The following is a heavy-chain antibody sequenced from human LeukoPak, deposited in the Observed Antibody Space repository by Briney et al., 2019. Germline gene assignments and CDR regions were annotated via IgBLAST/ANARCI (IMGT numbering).Heavy chain of an antibody. D-gene: IGHD6-19*01. CDR3: ARDRESVAGPFDY. Sequence: GGSLRLSCAASGFTFSSYAMSWVRQAPGKGLEWVSAISGSGGSTYYADSVKGRFTISRDNAKNSLYLQMNSLRAEDTAVYYCARDRESVAGPFDYWGQGTLVTVSS. CDR1: GFTFSSYA. CDR2: ISGSGGST. V-gene: IGHV3-23*01. J-gene: IGHJ4*02.